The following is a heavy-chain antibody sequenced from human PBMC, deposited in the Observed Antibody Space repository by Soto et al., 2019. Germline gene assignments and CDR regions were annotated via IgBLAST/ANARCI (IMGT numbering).Heavy chain of an antibody. V-gene: IGHV3-66*01. J-gene: IGHJ4*02. CDR2: IYGAAST. Sequence: EVQLVESGGGLVQPGGSLRLSCAASGFTVSSNHMNWVLQAPGKGLEWVSIIYGAASTYYADSVKGRFTISRDNSKNTLYLQMNSLRAEDTAVYYCARDGPSRSRYYFDYWGQGTLVTVSS. CDR1: GFTVSSNH. D-gene: IGHD6-13*01. CDR3: ARDGPSRSRYYFDY.